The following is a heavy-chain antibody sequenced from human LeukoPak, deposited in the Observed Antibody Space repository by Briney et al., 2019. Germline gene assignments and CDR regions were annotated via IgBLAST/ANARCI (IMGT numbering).Heavy chain of an antibody. CDR1: GFSFSVYW. CDR2: IKQDGSQK. Sequence: GRSLRLSCAASGFSFSVYWMSWVRQAPGKGLEWVASIKQDGSQKYYVDSVKGRFTISRDNAKNSLYLQMNSLRAEDTAVYYCVRSPRRADIWGQGTRVTVSS. V-gene: IGHV3-7*05. J-gene: IGHJ3*02. CDR3: VRSPRRADI.